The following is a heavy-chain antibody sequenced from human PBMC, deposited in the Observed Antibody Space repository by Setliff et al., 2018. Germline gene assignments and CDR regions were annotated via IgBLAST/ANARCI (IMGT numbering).Heavy chain of an antibody. V-gene: IGHV1-3*01. CDR1: GYTFTSYA. CDR3: ARDTYIGDFWSGYPYYYMDV. J-gene: IGHJ6*03. D-gene: IGHD3-3*01. Sequence: ASVKVSCKASGYTFTSYAMHWVRQAPGQRLEWMGWINAGNGNTKYSQKFQGRVTITRDTSASTAYMELSSLRSEDTAVYYCARDTYIGDFWSGYPYYYMDVWGKGTTVTVS. CDR2: INAGNGNT.